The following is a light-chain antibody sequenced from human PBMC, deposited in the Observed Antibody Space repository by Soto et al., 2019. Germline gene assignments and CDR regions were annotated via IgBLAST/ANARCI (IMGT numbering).Light chain of an antibody. CDR2: VAS. V-gene: IGKV3-11*01. J-gene: IGKJ4*01. CDR1: KSVSSY. CDR3: QQRNKLPLT. Sequence: EIVLTKSPATLSLSPGERATLSCRASKSVSSYLSWYQQQPDPAPRLIIYVASNRATGIPARFSGSGSGTVFTLTISILAHDDFSDYFCQQRNKLPLTFGGGTKVEIK.